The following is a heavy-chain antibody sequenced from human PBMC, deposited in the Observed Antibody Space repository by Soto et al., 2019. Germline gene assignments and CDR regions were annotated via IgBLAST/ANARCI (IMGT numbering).Heavy chain of an antibody. D-gene: IGHD3-22*01. CDR1: GGSISSYY. V-gene: IGHV4-59*01. J-gene: IGHJ4*02. CDR3: ARVSDSSGYHPLDY. Sequence: SETLSLTCTVSGGSISSYYWSWIRQPPGKGLEWIGYIYYSGNTNYNPSLKSRVTISVDTSKNQFSLKLSSVTAADTAVYFCARVSDSSGYHPLDYWGQGTLVTVSS. CDR2: IYYSGNT.